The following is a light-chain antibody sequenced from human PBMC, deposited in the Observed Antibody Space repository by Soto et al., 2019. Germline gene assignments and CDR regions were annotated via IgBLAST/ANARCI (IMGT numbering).Light chain of an antibody. Sequence: EIVLTQSPGTLSLSPGERATLSCRASQSVSSSYLAWYQQKPGQAPRLLIYGASSRATGIPDRFSGSGFGTDFTLTSSRLEPEDFAVYYCQQYGRSPAFGGGTKVEIK. V-gene: IGKV3-20*01. CDR1: QSVSSSY. CDR3: QQYGRSPA. J-gene: IGKJ4*01. CDR2: GAS.